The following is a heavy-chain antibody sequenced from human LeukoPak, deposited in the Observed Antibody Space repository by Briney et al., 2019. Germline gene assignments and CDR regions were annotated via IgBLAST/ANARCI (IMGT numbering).Heavy chain of an antibody. CDR3: ARDTAMVRSFDY. J-gene: IGHJ4*02. Sequence: GASVNVSCKASGYTSTSYGISWVRQAPGQGLEWMGWISAYNGNTNYAQKLQGRVTMTTDTSTSTAYMELRSLRSDDTAVYYCARDTAMVRSFDYWGQGTLVTVSS. V-gene: IGHV1-18*01. CDR2: ISAYNGNT. D-gene: IGHD5-18*01. CDR1: GYTSTSYG.